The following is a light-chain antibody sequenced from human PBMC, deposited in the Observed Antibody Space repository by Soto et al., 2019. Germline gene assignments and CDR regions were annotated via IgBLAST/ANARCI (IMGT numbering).Light chain of an antibody. V-gene: IGKV1D-12*01. CDR3: QQTISFPLT. CDR1: QDISSW. Sequence: DIQMTQSPSAVSASVGDRVTITCRASQDISSWLAWYQQKPGEAPKVLIYAAFSLESGVPSRFSGSGSGTDFTLTISSLQPEDFATYYCQQTISFPLTFGGWTKVEI. CDR2: AAF. J-gene: IGKJ4*01.